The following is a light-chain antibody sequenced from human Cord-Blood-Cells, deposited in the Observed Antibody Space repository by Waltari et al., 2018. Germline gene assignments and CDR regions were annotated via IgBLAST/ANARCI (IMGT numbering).Light chain of an antibody. CDR2: KAS. J-gene: IGKJ2*01. CDR1: PSISSW. V-gene: IGKV1-5*03. CDR3: QQYNSYSYT. Sequence: DIQMTQSPSTLSASVGDSVTITCRASPSISSWLAWYQQKPGKAPKLLIYKASSVESGVPSRFSGSGSGTEFTLTISSLQPDDFATYYCQQYNSYSYTFGQGTKLEIK.